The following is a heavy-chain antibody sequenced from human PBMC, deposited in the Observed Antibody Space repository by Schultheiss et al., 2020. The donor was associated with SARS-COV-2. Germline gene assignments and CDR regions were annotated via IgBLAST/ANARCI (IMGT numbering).Heavy chain of an antibody. Sequence: ASVKVSCKASGYTFTSYDINWVRQATGQGLEWMGWMNPNSGNTGYAQKFQGRVTMTRNTSISTAYMELSSLRSEDTAVYYCARATSGDYRLNEYYFDYWGQETRVTAPQ. J-gene: IGHJ4*02. CDR1: GYTFTSYD. V-gene: IGHV1-8*01. CDR2: MNPNSGNT. CDR3: ARATSGDYRLNEYYFDY. D-gene: IGHD4-17*01.